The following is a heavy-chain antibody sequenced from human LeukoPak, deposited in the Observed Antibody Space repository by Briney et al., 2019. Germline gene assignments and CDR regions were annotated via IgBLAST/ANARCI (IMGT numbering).Heavy chain of an antibody. Sequence: GGSLRLSCAAPGFTFSSYSMNWVRQAPGKGLEWVSSISSSSSYIYYADSVKGRFTISRDNAKNSLYLQMNSLRAEDTAVYYCARDRVVVVPAGPRDDAFDIWGQGTMVTVSS. V-gene: IGHV3-21*01. CDR1: GFTFSSYS. CDR3: ARDRVVVVPAGPRDDAFDI. CDR2: ISSSSSYI. J-gene: IGHJ3*02. D-gene: IGHD2-2*01.